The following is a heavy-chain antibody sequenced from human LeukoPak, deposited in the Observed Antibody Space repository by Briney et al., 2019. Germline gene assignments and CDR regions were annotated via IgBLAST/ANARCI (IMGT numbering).Heavy chain of an antibody. CDR1: GGSISSYY. CDR3: ARAGYSYGTGYYFDY. V-gene: IGHV4-59*01. J-gene: IGHJ4*02. CDR2: IYYTGAT. D-gene: IGHD5-18*01. Sequence: SETLSLTCTVSGGSISSYYWSWIRLPPGKGLEWIGYIYYTGATYYSPSLKSRVTISLDTSKNQFSLKLSSVTAADAAVCYCARAGYSYGTGYYFDYWGQGALVTVSS.